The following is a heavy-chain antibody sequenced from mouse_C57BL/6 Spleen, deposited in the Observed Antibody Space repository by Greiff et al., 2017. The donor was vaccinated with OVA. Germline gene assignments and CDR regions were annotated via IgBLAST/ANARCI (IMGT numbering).Heavy chain of an antibody. CDR3: AKIYYYGSSYLYYFDY. Sequence: QVQLQQSDAELVKPGASVKISCKVSGYTFTDHTIHWMKQRPEQGLEWIGYIYPRDGSTKYNEKFKGKATLTADKSSSTAYMQLNSLTSEDSAVYFCAKIYYYGSSYLYYFDYWGQGTTLTVSS. CDR1: GYTFTDHT. V-gene: IGHV1-78*01. D-gene: IGHD1-1*01. CDR2: IYPRDGST. J-gene: IGHJ2*01.